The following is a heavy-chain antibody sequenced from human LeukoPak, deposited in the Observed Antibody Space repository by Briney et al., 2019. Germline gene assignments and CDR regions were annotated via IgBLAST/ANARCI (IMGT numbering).Heavy chain of an antibody. D-gene: IGHD5-12*01. J-gene: IGHJ4*02. CDR3: ARPYGRYSGSYYFDY. Sequence: PSETLSLTCTVSGGSISSYYWSWIRQPPGKGLEWIGEINHSGSTNYNPSLKSRVTISVDTSKNQFSLKLSSVTAADTAVYYCARPYGRYSGSYYFDYWGQGTLVTVSS. V-gene: IGHV4-34*01. CDR1: GGSISSYY. CDR2: INHSGST.